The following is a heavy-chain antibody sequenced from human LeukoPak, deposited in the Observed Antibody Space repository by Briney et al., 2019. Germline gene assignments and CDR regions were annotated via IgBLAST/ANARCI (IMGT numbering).Heavy chain of an antibody. CDR2: ISYDGSNK. V-gene: IGHV3-30*18. D-gene: IGHD3-22*01. Sequence: GGSLRLSCAASGFTFSSYGMHWVRQAPGKGLEWVAVISYDGSNKYYADSVKGRFTISRDNSKNTLYLQMNSLRAEDTAVYYCAKEVHYYDSKGGVDYWGQGTLVTVSS. CDR3: AKEVHYYDSKGGVDY. CDR1: GFTFSSYG. J-gene: IGHJ4*02.